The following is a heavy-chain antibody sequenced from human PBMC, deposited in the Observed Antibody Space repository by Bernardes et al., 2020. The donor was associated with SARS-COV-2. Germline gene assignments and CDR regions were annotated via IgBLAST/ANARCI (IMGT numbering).Heavy chain of an antibody. Sequence: SETLSLTCTVSGGSISSYYWSWIRQPAGKGLEWIGRIYTSGSTNYNPSLKSRVTMSVATSKNQFSLKLGSVTAADTAVYYCARESRRSIFGVVIMESWGQGTLVTVSS. J-gene: IGHJ5*02. CDR3: ARESRRSIFGVVIMES. V-gene: IGHV4-4*07. CDR1: GGSISSYY. CDR2: IYTSGST. D-gene: IGHD3-3*01.